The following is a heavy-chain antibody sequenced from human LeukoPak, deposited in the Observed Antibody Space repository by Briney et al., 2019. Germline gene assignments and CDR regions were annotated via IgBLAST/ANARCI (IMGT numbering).Heavy chain of an antibody. CDR1: GFTFSSYG. Sequence: GRSLRPSCAASGFTFSSYGMHWVRQAPGKGLEWVAVISFDGSNKYYADSVKGRFTISRDNSKNTLYLQMNSLRAEDTAVYYCAYGAFLDYWGQGTLVTVSS. D-gene: IGHD4-17*01. J-gene: IGHJ4*02. CDR3: AYGAFLDY. CDR2: ISFDGSNK. V-gene: IGHV3-30*03.